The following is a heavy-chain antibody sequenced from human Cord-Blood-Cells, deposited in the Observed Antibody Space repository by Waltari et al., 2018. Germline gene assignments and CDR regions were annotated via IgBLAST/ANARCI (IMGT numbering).Heavy chain of an antibody. Sequence: WVRQAPGKGLEWMGGFDPEDGETIYAQKFQGRVTMTEDTSTDTAYMELSSLRSEDTAVYYCATDLWRELGDHYWYFDLWGRGTLVTVSS. V-gene: IGHV1-24*01. CDR3: ATDLWRELGDHYWYFDL. J-gene: IGHJ2*01. CDR2: FDPEDGET. D-gene: IGHD7-27*01.